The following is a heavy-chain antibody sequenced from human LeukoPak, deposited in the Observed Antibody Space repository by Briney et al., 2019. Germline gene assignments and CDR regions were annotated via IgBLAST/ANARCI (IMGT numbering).Heavy chain of an antibody. J-gene: IGHJ4*02. V-gene: IGHV3-30*04. Sequence: GRSLRLSCAASGFTFSSYAMHWVRQAPGKGLEWVAVISYDGSNKYYADSVKGRFTISRDNSKNTLYLQMNSLRAEDTAVYYCAKDLVYYYDSSGYYYGDAIDYWGQGTLVTVSS. CDR2: ISYDGSNK. CDR1: GFTFSSYA. D-gene: IGHD3-22*01. CDR3: AKDLVYYYDSSGYYYGDAIDY.